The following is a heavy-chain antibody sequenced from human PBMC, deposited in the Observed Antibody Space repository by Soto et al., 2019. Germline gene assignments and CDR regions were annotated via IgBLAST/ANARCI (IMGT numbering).Heavy chain of an antibody. Sequence: PSETLSLTCTVSGGSITGGSISSYYWGWMRQPPGKGLEWIASFFIGGNTYYNPSLKSRVTTSVDTSKNQFSLKLSSVTAADTAVYYCVRDSYYGSGSHYYYYGMDVWGQGTTVTVSS. J-gene: IGHJ6*02. V-gene: IGHV4-39*07. CDR3: VRDSYYGSGSHYYYYGMDV. CDR1: GGSITGGSISSYY. CDR2: FFIGGNT. D-gene: IGHD3-10*01.